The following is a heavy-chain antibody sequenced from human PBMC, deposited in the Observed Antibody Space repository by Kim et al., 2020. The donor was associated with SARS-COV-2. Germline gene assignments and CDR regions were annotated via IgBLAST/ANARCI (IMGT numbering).Heavy chain of an antibody. D-gene: IGHD3-10*01. J-gene: IGHJ4*02. CDR3: AILLWFGELLPDY. CDR2: IYYSGST. CDR1: GGSISSSSYY. Sequence: SETLSLTCTVSGGSISSSSYYWGWIRQPPGKGLEWIGSIYYSGSTYYNPSLKSRVTISVDTSKNQFSLKLSSVTAADTAVYYCAILLWFGELLPDYWGQGTLVPVSS. V-gene: IGHV4-39*07.